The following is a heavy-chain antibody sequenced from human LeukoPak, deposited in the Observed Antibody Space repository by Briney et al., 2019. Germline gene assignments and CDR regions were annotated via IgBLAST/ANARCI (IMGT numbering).Heavy chain of an antibody. CDR1: GGSISSSSYY. V-gene: IGHV4-39*01. J-gene: IGHJ4*02. Sequence: SETLSLTCTVSGGSISSSSYYWGWIRQPPGKGLEWIWEINHSGSTNYNPSLKSRVTISVDTSKNQFSLKLSSVTAADTAMYYCAKSNGYGLIDYWGQGTLVTVSS. CDR2: INHSGST. CDR3: AKSNGYGLIDY. D-gene: IGHD5-12*01.